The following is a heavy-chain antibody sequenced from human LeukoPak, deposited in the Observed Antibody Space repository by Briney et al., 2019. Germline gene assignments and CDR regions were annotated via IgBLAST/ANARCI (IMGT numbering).Heavy chain of an antibody. CDR2: IKQDGSEK. Sequence: GGSLRLSCAASGFTFSSYWMSWVRQAPGKGLEWVANIKQDGSEKYYVDSVKGRFTISRDNAKNSLYLQTNSLRAEDTAVYYCARGRRLWSSYYFDYWGQGTLVTVSS. D-gene: IGHD5-18*01. CDR3: ARGRRLWSSYYFDY. J-gene: IGHJ4*02. CDR1: GFTFSSYW. V-gene: IGHV3-7*01.